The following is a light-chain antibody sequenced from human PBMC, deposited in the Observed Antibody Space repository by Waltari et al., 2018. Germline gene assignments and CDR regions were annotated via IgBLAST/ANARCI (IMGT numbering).Light chain of an antibody. CDR1: RDIYSS. V-gene: IGKV1-NL1*01. CDR3: QQYHSTFIT. CDR2: AAT. J-gene: IGKJ5*01. Sequence: DVQMTQSPSSLSASVGDRVTITCRTSRDIYSSLAWYQQKPGKAPNLLVFAATRLESGVPSRFSGSGTGTSYTLTINGLQSEDTATHYCQQYHSTFITFGQGTRLEIK.